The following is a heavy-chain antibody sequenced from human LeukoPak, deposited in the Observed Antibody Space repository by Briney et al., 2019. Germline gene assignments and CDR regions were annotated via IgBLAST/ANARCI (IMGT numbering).Heavy chain of an antibody. CDR1: GYTFTNYW. CDR3: ARHRAASGTYQFDF. CDR2: VYPGDSKT. J-gene: IGHJ4*02. Sequence: GESLKISFETSGYTFTNYWIGWVRHMPGKGLEWMGIVYPGDSKTIYSPSFEGQVTISADKSIRIAYLQWSSLKASDTAMYYCARHRAASGTYQFDFWGQGTLVTVSS. V-gene: IGHV5-51*01. D-gene: IGHD1-26*01.